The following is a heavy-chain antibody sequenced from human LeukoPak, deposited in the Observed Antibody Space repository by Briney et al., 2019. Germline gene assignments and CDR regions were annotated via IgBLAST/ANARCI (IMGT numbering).Heavy chain of an antibody. CDR3: ARALPAHGWLDP. CDR2: INHIGST. V-gene: IGHV4-39*07. Sequence: PSETLSLTCTVSGGSITSNNYYWGWIRQPPGKGLEWIGSINHIGSTYYNLSLKSRVIISVDTSKNQFSLRLNSVTAADTALYYCARALPAHGWLDPWGQGTLVTASS. J-gene: IGHJ5*02. CDR1: GGSITSNNYY.